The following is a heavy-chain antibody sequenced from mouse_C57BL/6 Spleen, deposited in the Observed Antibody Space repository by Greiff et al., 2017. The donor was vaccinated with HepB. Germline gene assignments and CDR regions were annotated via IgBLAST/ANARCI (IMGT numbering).Heavy chain of an antibody. CDR3: ASYYGRGFDY. CDR1: GFNIKDYY. D-gene: IGHD1-1*01. Sequence: DVKLQESGAELVKPGASVKLSCTASGFNIKDYYMHWVKQRTEQGLEWIGRIDPEDGETKYAPKFQGKATITTDTSSNTAYLQFSSLTSEDTAVYYCASYYGRGFDYWGQGTTLTVSS. J-gene: IGHJ2*01. V-gene: IGHV14-2*01. CDR2: IDPEDGET.